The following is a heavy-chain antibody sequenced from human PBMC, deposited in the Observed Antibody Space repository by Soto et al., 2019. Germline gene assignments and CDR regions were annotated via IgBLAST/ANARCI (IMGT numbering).Heavy chain of an antibody. CDR3: AKDGSHNFDY. Sequence: QVQLVESGEGVVQPGRSLRLSCAASGFTFSHYAMHWVRQAPGKGLEWVALMSYDGSNEYYADSVKGRFTISRDNSKNTLYLQMNSLRAEDTAVYYCAKDGSHNFDYWGQGTLVTVSS. J-gene: IGHJ4*02. D-gene: IGHD1-26*01. CDR2: MSYDGSNE. CDR1: GFTFSHYA. V-gene: IGHV3-30*18.